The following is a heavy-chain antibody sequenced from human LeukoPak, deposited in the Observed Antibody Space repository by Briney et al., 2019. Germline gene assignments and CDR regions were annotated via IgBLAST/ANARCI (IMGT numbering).Heavy chain of an antibody. V-gene: IGHV1-2*02. CDR2: INPNSGGT. Sequence: ASVKVSYKASGYTFTGYYMHWARQAPGQGLEWMGWINPNSGGTNYAQKFQGRVTMTRDTSISTAHMELSRLRSDDTAVYYCARDGIGASSWYGRGGFDYWGQGTLVTVSS. J-gene: IGHJ4*02. CDR1: GYTFTGYY. D-gene: IGHD6-13*01. CDR3: ARDGIGASSWYGRGGFDY.